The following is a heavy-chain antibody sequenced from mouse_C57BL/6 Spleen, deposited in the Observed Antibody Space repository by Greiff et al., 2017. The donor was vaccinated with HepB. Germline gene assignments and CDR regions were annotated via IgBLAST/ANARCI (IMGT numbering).Heavy chain of an antibody. D-gene: IGHD1-1*01. CDR3: ARGNYYGSSLAY. CDR1: GYTFTSYW. Sequence: QVQLQQPGAELVKPGASVKMSCKASGYTFTSYWITWVKQRPGQGLEWIGDIYPGSGSTNYNEKFKSKATLTVDTSSSTAYMQLSSLTSEDSAVYYCARGNYYGSSLAYWGQGTLVTVSA. J-gene: IGHJ3*01. V-gene: IGHV1-55*01. CDR2: IYPGSGST.